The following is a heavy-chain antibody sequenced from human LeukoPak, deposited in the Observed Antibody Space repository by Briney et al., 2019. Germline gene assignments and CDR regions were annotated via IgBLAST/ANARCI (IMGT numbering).Heavy chain of an antibody. CDR3: ARVNWNFKTLDN. CDR2: IYHSGAT. D-gene: IGHD1-7*01. CDR1: DYSISSGYY. Sequence: PSETLSLTCAVSDYSISSGYYWGWIRQPPGRGLEWIGGIYHSGATYYNPSLVSRFTISVDMSKNQFFLKVWSVTAADTAVYYCARVNWNFKTLDNWGQGTLVTVSS. V-gene: IGHV4-38-2*01. J-gene: IGHJ4*02.